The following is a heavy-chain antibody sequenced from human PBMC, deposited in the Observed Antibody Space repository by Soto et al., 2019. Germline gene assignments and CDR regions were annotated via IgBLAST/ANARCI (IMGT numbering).Heavy chain of an antibody. Sequence: KPSETLSLTCAVYGGSFSGYYWSWIRQPPGKGLEWIGEINHSGSTNYNPSLKSRVTISVDTSKNQFSLKLSSVTAADTAVYYCARFECGPKSRLPRYYYGMDVWGQGTTVTVSS. CDR2: INHSGST. J-gene: IGHJ6*02. CDR3: ARFECGPKSRLPRYYYGMDV. D-gene: IGHD1-26*01. CDR1: GGSFSGYY. V-gene: IGHV4-34*01.